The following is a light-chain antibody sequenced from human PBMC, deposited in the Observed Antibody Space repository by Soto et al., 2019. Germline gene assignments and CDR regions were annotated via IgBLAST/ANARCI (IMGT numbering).Light chain of an antibody. V-gene: IGKV3D-15*01. CDR2: GIS. J-gene: IGKJ2*01. Sequence: EIVLTQSPATLSVSPGERATLSCRASQSVNQKLGWYQQKPGQAPRLLIYGISSRATGIPDRFRGRGSGTDFTLTISRLEPEDFAVYYCHQYNTSPDTFGQGTNLEI. CDR1: QSVNQK. CDR3: HQYNTSPDT.